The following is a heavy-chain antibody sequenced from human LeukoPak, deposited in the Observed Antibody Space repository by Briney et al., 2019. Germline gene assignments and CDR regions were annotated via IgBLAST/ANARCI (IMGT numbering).Heavy chain of an antibody. V-gene: IGHV3-49*04. CDR3: TSGPYNNYVNLDY. Sequence: GRSLRLSCTAFEFTFSDYAITWVRQAPGEGLEWLGFIRSKACGGTKAYAASVKGRSPLSRDAPKSIAYLKMISLKTDAPAVYYCTSGPYNNYVNLDYWGQGTLVTVSS. CDR1: EFTFSDYA. CDR2: IRSKACGGTK. D-gene: IGHD4-11*01. J-gene: IGHJ4*02.